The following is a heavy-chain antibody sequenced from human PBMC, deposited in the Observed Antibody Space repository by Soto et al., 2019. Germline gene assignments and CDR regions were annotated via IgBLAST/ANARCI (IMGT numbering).Heavy chain of an antibody. CDR3: EHASRRDSYGMDV. CDR1: GFSLSTSGVG. CDR2: IYWDDDK. J-gene: IGHJ6*02. Sequence: QITLKESGPTLVKPTQTLTLTCTFSGFSLSTSGVGVGWIRQPPGKALEWLALIYWDDDKRYSPSLKSRLTTTKTTPKNQLALTMTTRHPVDTATYSCEHASRRDSYGMDVWGQRTTVTLS. V-gene: IGHV2-5*02.